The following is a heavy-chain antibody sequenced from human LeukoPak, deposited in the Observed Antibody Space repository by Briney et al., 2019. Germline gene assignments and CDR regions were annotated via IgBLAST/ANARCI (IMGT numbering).Heavy chain of an antibody. CDR3: AKDNDYGDPTNWFDP. Sequence: GRSLRLSCAASGFTFSSYGMHWVRQAPGKGLEWVAVISYDGSNKYYADSVKGRFTISRDNSKNTLYLQMNSLRAEDTAVYYCAKDNDYGDPTNWFDPWGQGTLVTVSS. J-gene: IGHJ5*02. D-gene: IGHD4-17*01. CDR2: ISYDGSNK. CDR1: GFTFSSYG. V-gene: IGHV3-30*18.